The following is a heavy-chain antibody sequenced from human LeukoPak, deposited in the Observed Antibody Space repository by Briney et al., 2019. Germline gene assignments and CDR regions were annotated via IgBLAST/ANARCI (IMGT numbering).Heavy chain of an antibody. Sequence: GESLKISCKASGYIFTTYWIGWVRQMPGKGLEWMGIIYPGDSDTRYSPSFQGQVTISADKSISTAYLQWSSLKASDTAMYYCARRRYLTSPFDYWGQGTLVTVSS. CDR2: IYPGDSDT. V-gene: IGHV5-51*01. CDR3: ARRRYLTSPFDY. J-gene: IGHJ4*02. CDR1: GYIFTTYW. D-gene: IGHD3-9*01.